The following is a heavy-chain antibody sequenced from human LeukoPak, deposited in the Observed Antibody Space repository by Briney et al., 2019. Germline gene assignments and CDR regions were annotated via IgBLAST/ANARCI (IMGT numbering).Heavy chain of an antibody. CDR3: ARGTDYYDSSGYYYYYYYMDV. V-gene: IGHV4-59*11. J-gene: IGHJ6*03. CDR2: IYYSGST. Sequence: SETLSLTCNVSGGSISSHYWSWIRQPPGKGLEWIGYIYYSGSTNYNPSLKSRVTISVDTSKNQFSLKLSSVTAADTAVYYCARGTDYYDSSGYYYYYYYMDVWGKGTTVTVSS. CDR1: GGSISSHY. D-gene: IGHD3-22*01.